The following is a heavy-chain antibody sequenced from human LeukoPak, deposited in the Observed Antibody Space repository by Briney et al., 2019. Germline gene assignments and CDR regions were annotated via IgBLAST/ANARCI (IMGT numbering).Heavy chain of an antibody. V-gene: IGHV1-46*01. D-gene: IGHD6-19*01. J-gene: IGHJ4*02. CDR3: ANSEHWLLLGDY. CDR2: INPSGSST. CDR1: GYSFTSHY. Sequence: ASVKVSCKASGYSFTSHYMHWVRQAPGQGLEWMGLINPSGSSTLYAQKFQGRVTMTRDMSTTTDYMELSSLRSEDTAVYYCANSEHWLLLGDYWGQGTLVTVSS.